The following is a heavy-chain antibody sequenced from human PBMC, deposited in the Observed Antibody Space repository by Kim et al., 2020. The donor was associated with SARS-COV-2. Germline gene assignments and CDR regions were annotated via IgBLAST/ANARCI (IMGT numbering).Heavy chain of an antibody. V-gene: IGHV3-15*01. Sequence: GGSLRLSCAGSRFTFSNACLSWVRQAPGKGLEWVGHIKSKIDGGTTDYAAPVKGRFTISRDDSKNTLYLQMNSLQTEDTAVYYCTTFPVRGLSSFAILGEGTMVTVPA. CDR2: IKSKIDGGTT. D-gene: IGHD6-19*01. J-gene: IGHJ3*02. CDR3: TTFPVRGLSSFAI. CDR1: RFTFSNAC.